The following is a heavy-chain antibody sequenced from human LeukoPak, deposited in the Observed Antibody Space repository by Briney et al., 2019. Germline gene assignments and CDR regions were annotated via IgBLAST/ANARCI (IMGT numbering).Heavy chain of an antibody. CDR1: GGLITTTTCY. CDR3: ARQPVVNRGAVASNFDS. D-gene: IGHD6-19*01. V-gene: IGHV4-39*01. J-gene: IGHJ4*02. Sequence: SETLSLTCTVSGGLITTTTCYWGWIRQSPGKGLEWISSIYYRGDTYYNASLESRVSISIDTSKNQFSLKLNSMNAADTAVYFCARQPVVNRGAVASNFDSWGQGTLVTVSA. CDR2: IYYRGDT.